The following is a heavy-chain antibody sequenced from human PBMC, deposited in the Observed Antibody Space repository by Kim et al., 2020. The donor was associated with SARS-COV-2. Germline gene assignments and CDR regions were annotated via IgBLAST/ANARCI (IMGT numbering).Heavy chain of an antibody. J-gene: IGHJ4*02. CDR2: ISSSSSYT. V-gene: IGHV3-11*03. CDR1: GFTFSDYY. D-gene: IGHD3-22*01. CDR3: ARTPESLTYYYDSSGYYPNYFDY. Sequence: GGSLRLSCAASGFTFSDYYMSWIRQAPGKGLEWVSYISSSSSYTNYADSVKGRFTISRDNAKNSLYLQMNSLRAEDTAVYYCARTPESLTYYYDSSGYYPNYFDYWGQGTLVTVSS.